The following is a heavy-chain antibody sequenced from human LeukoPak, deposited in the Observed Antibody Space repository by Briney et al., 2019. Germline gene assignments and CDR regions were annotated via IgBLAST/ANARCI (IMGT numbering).Heavy chain of an antibody. V-gene: IGHV3-30*02. Sequence: GGSLRLSCAASGFTFSSYGMHWVRQAPGKGLEWVAFIRYDGSNKYYADSVKGRFTISRDISKNTVYLQMNSMRADDTAVYYCAKDGDTSGYYSSYYNHMDVWGKGTSVTISS. CDR3: AKDGDTSGYYSSYYNHMDV. D-gene: IGHD3-22*01. CDR2: IRYDGSNK. J-gene: IGHJ6*03. CDR1: GFTFSSYG.